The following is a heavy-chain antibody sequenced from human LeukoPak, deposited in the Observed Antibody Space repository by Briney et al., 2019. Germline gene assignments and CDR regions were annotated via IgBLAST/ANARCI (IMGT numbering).Heavy chain of an antibody. CDR1: GFTFNTYA. V-gene: IGHV3-33*06. Sequence: TGGSLRLSCAASGFTFNTYALHWVRQAPGKGLEWVAIVWSDGNNKFYGDSVKGRFTISRDNSENTLHLQMNSLRAEDTAMYYCAKDQGGGNYRVYFENWGQGTLATVSP. J-gene: IGHJ4*02. D-gene: IGHD1-26*01. CDR2: VWSDGNNK. CDR3: AKDQGGGNYRVYFEN.